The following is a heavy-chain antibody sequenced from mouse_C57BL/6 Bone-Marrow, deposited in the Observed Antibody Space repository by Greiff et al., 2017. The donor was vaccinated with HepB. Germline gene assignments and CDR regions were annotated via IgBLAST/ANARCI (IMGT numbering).Heavy chain of an antibody. CDR1: GFTFSDYG. V-gene: IGHV5-17*01. D-gene: IGHD1-1*01. CDR2: ISSGSSTI. Sequence: EVQVVESGGGLVKPGGFLKLSCAASGFTFSDYGMHWVRQAPEKGLEWVAYISSGSSTIYYADTVKGRFTISRDNAKNTLFLQMTSLRSEDTAMYYCARLYYGSSSYYFDYWGQGTTLTVSS. J-gene: IGHJ2*01. CDR3: ARLYYGSSSYYFDY.